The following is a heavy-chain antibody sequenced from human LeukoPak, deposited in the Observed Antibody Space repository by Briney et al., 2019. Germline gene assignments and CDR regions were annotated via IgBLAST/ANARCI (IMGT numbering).Heavy chain of an antibody. CDR3: TTDPLEAPYFDY. CDR2: IKSKTDGGTT. CDR1: GFTFSNAW. V-gene: IGHV3-15*01. Sequence: GGSLRLSCAASGFTFSNAWMSWVRQAPGKGLEWVGRIKSKTDGGTTDYAAPVKGRFTISRDDSKNTLFLQMNSVKTEDTAVYYCTTDPLEAPYFDYWGQGTLVTVSS. J-gene: IGHJ4*02.